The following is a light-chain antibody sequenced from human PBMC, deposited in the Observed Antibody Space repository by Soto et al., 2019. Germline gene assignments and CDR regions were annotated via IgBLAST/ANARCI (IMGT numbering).Light chain of an antibody. CDR2: SAS. J-gene: IGKJ4*01. CDR1: QNIYTY. V-gene: IGKV3-11*01. CDR3: QQRNNWPPALT. Sequence: EIVLTQSPATLSLSPGERATLSCRASQNIYTYLAWYQQKPGQSPRLLVYSASNRATGIPTRFSGSGSGTDFTLTISSLRPEDFAVYYCQQRNNWPPALTFGGGTKVELK.